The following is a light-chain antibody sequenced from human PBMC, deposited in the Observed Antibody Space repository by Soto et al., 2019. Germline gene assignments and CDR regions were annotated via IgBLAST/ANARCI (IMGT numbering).Light chain of an antibody. CDR2: GAS. CDR3: QQYESSPLT. J-gene: IGKJ3*01. Sequence: EVVLTQSPVTLSLSPGERATLSCRASQSVSSPYLAWYQQKPGQPPRLLIYGASSRATDIPDRFIGSGSGTEFTLTIARLAPEDFAMYYCQQYESSPLTFGPGTKVDI. V-gene: IGKV3-20*01. CDR1: QSVSSPY.